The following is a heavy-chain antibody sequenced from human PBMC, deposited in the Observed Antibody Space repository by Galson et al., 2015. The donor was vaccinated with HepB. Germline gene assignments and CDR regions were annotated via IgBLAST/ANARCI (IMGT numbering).Heavy chain of an antibody. J-gene: IGHJ4*02. CDR3: AKDSPNDSSGYPTY. CDR2: ISYDGSNK. D-gene: IGHD3-22*01. CDR1: GFTFSSYG. V-gene: IGHV3-30*18. Sequence: SLRLSCAASGFTFSSYGMHWVRQAPGKGLEWVAVISYDGSNKYYADSVKGRFTISRDNSKNTLYLQMNSLRAEDTAVYYCAKDSPNDSSGYPTYWGQGTLVTVSS.